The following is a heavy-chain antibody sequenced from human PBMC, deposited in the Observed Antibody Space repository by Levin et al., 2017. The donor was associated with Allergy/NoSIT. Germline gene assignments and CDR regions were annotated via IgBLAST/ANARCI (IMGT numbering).Heavy chain of an antibody. J-gene: IGHJ6*02. V-gene: IGHV1-2*02. CDR3: AGDYGSGWYLGDFRYYYYGMDV. CDR1: GYTFTGYY. D-gene: IGHD6-19*01. Sequence: GESLKISCKASGYTFTGYYMHWVRQAPGQGLEWMGWINPNSGGTNYAQKFQGRVTMTRDTSISTAYMELSRLRSDDTAVYYCAGDYGSGWYLGDFRYYYYGMDVWGQGTTVTVSS. CDR2: INPNSGGT.